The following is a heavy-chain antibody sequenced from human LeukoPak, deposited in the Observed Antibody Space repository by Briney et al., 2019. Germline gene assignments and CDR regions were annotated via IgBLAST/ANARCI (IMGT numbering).Heavy chain of an antibody. V-gene: IGHV1-69*05. D-gene: IGHD2-15*01. Sequence: ASVKVSCKASGGTFSSYAISWVRQAPGQGLEWMGGIIPIFGTANYAQKFQGRVTITTDESTSTAYMELSSLRSEDTAVYYCARDKCSGGSCYRELDYWGQGTLVTVSS. CDR3: ARDKCSGGSCYRELDY. CDR2: IIPIFGTA. CDR1: GGTFSSYA. J-gene: IGHJ4*02.